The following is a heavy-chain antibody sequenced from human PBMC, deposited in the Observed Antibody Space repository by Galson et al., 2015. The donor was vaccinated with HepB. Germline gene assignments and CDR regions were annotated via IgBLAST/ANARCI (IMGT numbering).Heavy chain of an antibody. V-gene: IGHV3-23*01. J-gene: IGHJ4*02. Sequence: SLRLSCADSGFTFSNYAMSWVRQAPGKGLEWVSAISGSGASTYYADSVKGRFTVSRDNSKNTLYLRMNSLRAEDTAVYYCARDLGYNIAAPGTFDCWGQGTLVTVSS. CDR3: ARDLGYNIAAPGTFDC. CDR1: GFTFSNYA. CDR2: ISGSGAST. D-gene: IGHD6-13*01.